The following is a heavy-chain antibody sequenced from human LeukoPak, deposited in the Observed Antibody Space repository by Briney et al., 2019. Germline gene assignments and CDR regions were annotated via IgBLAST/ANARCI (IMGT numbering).Heavy chain of an antibody. V-gene: IGHV4-30-4*08. CDR2: IDYRGKA. D-gene: IGHD1/OR15-1a*01. CDR3: AREVNMPFDSDGFDI. CDR1: GDSIRSDNYF. Sequence: SETLSLTCTVSGDSIRSDNYFWSWLRQSPEEGLKWIAYIDYRGKAFYDPSPKSRVTISIDTSRNQFSLRLTSVTAADTAVYFCAREVNMPFDSDGFDIWGQGTMVTVSS. J-gene: IGHJ3*02.